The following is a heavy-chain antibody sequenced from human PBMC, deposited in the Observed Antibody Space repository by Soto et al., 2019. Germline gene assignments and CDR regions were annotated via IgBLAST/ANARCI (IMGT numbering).Heavy chain of an antibody. Sequence: LSLTCTVSGASLHIGGYYWAWIRQNPGKGLEWIGYIYYTGVTYYNPSLGSRVNISVDTSKNQFSLKLSSVTAADTAVYYCARELSWFGELLYDYWGQGTLVTVSS. J-gene: IGHJ4*02. D-gene: IGHD3-10*01. CDR3: ARELSWFGELLYDY. CDR1: GASLHIGGYY. V-gene: IGHV4-31*03. CDR2: IYYTGVT.